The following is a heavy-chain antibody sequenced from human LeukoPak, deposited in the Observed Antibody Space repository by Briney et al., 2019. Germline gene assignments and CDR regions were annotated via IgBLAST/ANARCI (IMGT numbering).Heavy chain of an antibody. J-gene: IGHJ6*02. Sequence: ASVPVSCKASGYTFTVYYMHWVRQAPGQGLEWMGWINPNSGGTNSAQKFQGRVTMTRDTSISTAYMELSRLSSDDTAVYCCARNYYYGMDVWGQGTTVTVSS. CDR3: ARNYYYGMDV. CDR1: GYTFTVYY. V-gene: IGHV1-2*02. CDR2: INPNSGGT.